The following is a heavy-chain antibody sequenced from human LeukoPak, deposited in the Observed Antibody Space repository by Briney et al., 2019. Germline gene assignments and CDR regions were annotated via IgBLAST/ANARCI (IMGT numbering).Heavy chain of an antibody. D-gene: IGHD7-27*01. J-gene: IGHJ4*02. CDR1: GFTFSSYG. Sequence: GGSLRLSCAASGFTFSSYGMHWVRQAPGKGLEWVAVISYDGSNKYYADSVKGRFTISRDNSKNTLYLQMNSLRAEDTAVYYCARDSSNWGSYYFDYWGQGTLVTVSS. V-gene: IGHV3-30*03. CDR2: ISYDGSNK. CDR3: ARDSSNWGSYYFDY.